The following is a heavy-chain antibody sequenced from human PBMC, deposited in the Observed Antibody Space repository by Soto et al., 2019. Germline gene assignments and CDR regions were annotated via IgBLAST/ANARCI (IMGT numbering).Heavy chain of an antibody. CDR3: AKDWIGYSYGHNWFDP. CDR2: ISYDGSNK. CDR1: GFTFSSYG. D-gene: IGHD5-18*01. V-gene: IGHV3-30*18. Sequence: PGGSLRLSCAPSGFTFSSYGMHWVRQAPGKGLEWVAVISYDGSNKYYADSVKGRLTISRDNSKNTLYLQMNSLRAEDTAVYYCAKDWIGYSYGHNWFDPWGQGTLVTVSS. J-gene: IGHJ5*02.